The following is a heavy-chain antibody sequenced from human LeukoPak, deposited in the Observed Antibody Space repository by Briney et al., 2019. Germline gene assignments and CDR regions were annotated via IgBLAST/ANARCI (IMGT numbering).Heavy chain of an antibody. CDR1: GGSSSNCY. V-gene: IGHV4-59*01. D-gene: IGHD3-3*01. Sequence: SETLSLTCTVSGGSSSNCYWSWIRQPPGKGLEWIAYINYSGSTNYNPSLKSRVTISVDTSKNHFSLTLSSVTAADTAVYYCARFGGPHAFDIWGQGTMVTVSS. J-gene: IGHJ3*02. CDR2: INYSGST. CDR3: ARFGGPHAFDI.